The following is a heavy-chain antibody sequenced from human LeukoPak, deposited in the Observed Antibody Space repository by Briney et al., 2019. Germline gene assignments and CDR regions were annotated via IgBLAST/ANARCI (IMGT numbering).Heavy chain of an antibody. J-gene: IGHJ6*02. CDR2: ISYDGSNK. D-gene: IGHD2-2*02. CDR3: AKDTRYCSSTSCYTGYYYYGMDV. CDR1: GFTFSSYG. V-gene: IGHV3-30*18. Sequence: PGGSLRLSCAASGFTFSSYGMHWVRQAPGKGLEWVAVISYDGSNKYYADSVKGRFTISRDNSKNTLYLQMNSLRAEDTAVYYCAKDTRYCSSTSCYTGYYYYGMDVWGQGTTVTVSS.